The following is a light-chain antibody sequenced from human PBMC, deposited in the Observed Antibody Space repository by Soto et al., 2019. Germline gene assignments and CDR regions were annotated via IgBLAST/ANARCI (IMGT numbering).Light chain of an antibody. CDR3: QQYYSYSYT. V-gene: IGKV1-5*01. Sequence: DIQMTQSPSTLSASVGDRVTITFRASQIIGSSLAWYQQTPGRAPKLLIYDASTLHTGVPSRFSGSESGTEFTLTISSLQPDDSATYYCQQYYSYSYTFGQGTKVDLK. J-gene: IGKJ2*01. CDR1: QIIGSS. CDR2: DAS.